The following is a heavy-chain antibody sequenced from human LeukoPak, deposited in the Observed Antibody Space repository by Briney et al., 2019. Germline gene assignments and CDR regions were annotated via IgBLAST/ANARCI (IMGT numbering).Heavy chain of an antibody. CDR3: ARDEFRGVTVY. CDR2: ISSSSNYI. V-gene: IGHV3-21*01. Sequence: GGSLRLSCAASGFTFSSYAMNWVRQAPGKGLEWVSSISSSSNYIYYTDSVKGRFTVSRDNTKNSLYLQMNSLRAEDTAVYYCARDEFRGVTVYWGQGTLVTVSS. J-gene: IGHJ4*02. D-gene: IGHD3-10*01. CDR1: GFTFSSYA.